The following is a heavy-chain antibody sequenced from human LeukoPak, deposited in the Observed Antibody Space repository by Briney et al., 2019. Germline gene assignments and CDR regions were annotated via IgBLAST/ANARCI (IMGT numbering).Heavy chain of an antibody. CDR2: IYTSGST. CDR1: GGSISSYY. D-gene: IGHD6-6*01. J-gene: IGHJ5*02. Sequence: SETLSLTCTVSGGSISSYYWSWIRQPAGKGLEWIGRIYTSGSTNYNPSLKSRVTMSVDTSKNQFSLKLSSVTAADTAVYYCARDRSSSSVWSWFDPWGQGTLVTVPS. CDR3: ARDRSSSSVWSWFDP. V-gene: IGHV4-4*07.